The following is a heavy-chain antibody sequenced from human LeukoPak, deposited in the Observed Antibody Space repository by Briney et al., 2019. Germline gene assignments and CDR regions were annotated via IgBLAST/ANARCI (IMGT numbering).Heavy chain of an antibody. Sequence: GGPLILSCAASGFTFSSYEMNWVRQAPGKALEWVSYISSSSSYTNYADSVKGRFTISRDNAKNSLYLQINSLRAEDTAVYYCARDRDTVMALEYWGQGTLVSVSS. CDR3: ARDRDTVMALEY. V-gene: IGHV3-21*05. D-gene: IGHD4-11*01. J-gene: IGHJ4*02. CDR1: GFTFSSYE. CDR2: ISSSSSYT.